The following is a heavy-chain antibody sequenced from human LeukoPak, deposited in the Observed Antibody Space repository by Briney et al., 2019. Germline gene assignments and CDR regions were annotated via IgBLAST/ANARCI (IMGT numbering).Heavy chain of an antibody. CDR2: ISSSSSTI. D-gene: IGHD5-24*01. CDR3: ARAKRWLQLSAFDI. Sequence: PGGSLRLSCAASGFTFSSYSMNWVRQAPGKGLEWVSYISSSSSTIYYADSVKGRFTISRDNAKNSLYLQMNSLRAEDTAVYYCARAKRWLQLSAFDIWGQGTMVTVSS. J-gene: IGHJ3*02. CDR1: GFTFSSYS. V-gene: IGHV3-48*01.